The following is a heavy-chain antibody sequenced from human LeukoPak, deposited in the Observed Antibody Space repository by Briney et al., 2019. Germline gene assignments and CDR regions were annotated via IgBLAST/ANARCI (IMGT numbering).Heavy chain of an antibody. V-gene: IGHV3-21*01. J-gene: IGHJ4*02. Sequence: PGGSLRLSCAASGFTFSSYSMNWVRQAPGKGLEWVSSISSSSSYIYYADSVKGRFTISRDNAKNSLYLQMNSLRAEDKAVYYCESERSYYVAGSPDYCGQGTLVTVS. CDR2: ISSSSSYI. CDR3: ESERSYYVAGSPDY. D-gene: IGHD3-10*01. CDR1: GFTFSSYS.